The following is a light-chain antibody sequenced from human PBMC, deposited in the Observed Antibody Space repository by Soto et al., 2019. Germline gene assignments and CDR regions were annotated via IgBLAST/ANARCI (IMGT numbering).Light chain of an antibody. CDR1: QSVSSY. J-gene: IGKJ1*01. CDR3: QQRSNWPRT. Sequence: EAVLTQSPATLSLSRGERATLSCRASQSVSSYLAWYQQKPGQAPRLLIYDASNRATGIPARFSGSGSGTDFTLTISSLEPEDFAVYYCQQRSNWPRTFGQGTKVEIK. CDR2: DAS. V-gene: IGKV3-11*01.